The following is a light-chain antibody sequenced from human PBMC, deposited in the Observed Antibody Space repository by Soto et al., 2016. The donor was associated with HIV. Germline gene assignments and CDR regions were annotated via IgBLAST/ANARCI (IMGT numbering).Light chain of an antibody. J-gene: IGLJ2*01. CDR2: DDS. V-gene: IGLV3-21*03. CDR1: NIGSKS. Sequence: SYELTQSPSVSVAPGKTARIACGGNNIGSKSVHWYQQKPGQAPVLVVYDDSDRPSGIPERFSGSNSGNSATLTISKVEAGDEADYFCQVWDSSTNHVVFGGGTKLTVL. CDR3: QVWDSSTNHVV.